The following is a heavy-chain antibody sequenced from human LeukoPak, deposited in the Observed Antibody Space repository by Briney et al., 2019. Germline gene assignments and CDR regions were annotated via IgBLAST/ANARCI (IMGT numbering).Heavy chain of an antibody. J-gene: IGHJ4*02. Sequence: PSETLSLTCSVSGGSISSYYWSWIRQPPGKGLEWIGYIYYSGSTKYNPSLESRVTISVDTSTSQFSLKLSSVTTADTAVYYCARGGGSPEFWGQGTQVTVSS. CDR1: GGSISSYY. CDR3: ARGGGSPEF. D-gene: IGHD1-26*01. CDR2: IYYSGST. V-gene: IGHV4-59*01.